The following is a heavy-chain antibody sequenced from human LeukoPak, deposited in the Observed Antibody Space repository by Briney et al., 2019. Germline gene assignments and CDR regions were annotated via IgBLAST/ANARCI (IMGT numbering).Heavy chain of an antibody. CDR3: ARGGGIVVVIPSDWFDP. D-gene: IGHD3-22*01. V-gene: IGHV1-2*02. Sequence: ASVKVSCKASGYTFTGYYMHWVRQAPGQGLEWMGWINPNSGGTNYAQKFQGRVTMTRDTSISTAYMELSRLRSDDTAVYYCARGGGIVVVIPSDWFDPWGQGTLVTVSS. J-gene: IGHJ5*02. CDR1: GYTFTGYY. CDR2: INPNSGGT.